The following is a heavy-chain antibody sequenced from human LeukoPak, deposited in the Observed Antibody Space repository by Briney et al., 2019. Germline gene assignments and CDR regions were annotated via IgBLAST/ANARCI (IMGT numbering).Heavy chain of an antibody. J-gene: IGHJ4*02. Sequence: SETLSLTCTVSGGSLTNYYWTWLRQPPGKGLEWIGYIDYSGRANYSPSLKSRVTISLDTSNNQFSLKFNSVTAADTAVYYCARALATTFFDYWGQGTLVTVST. CDR1: GGSLTNYY. CDR3: ARALATTFFDY. CDR2: IDYSGRA. D-gene: IGHD5-12*01. V-gene: IGHV4-59*01.